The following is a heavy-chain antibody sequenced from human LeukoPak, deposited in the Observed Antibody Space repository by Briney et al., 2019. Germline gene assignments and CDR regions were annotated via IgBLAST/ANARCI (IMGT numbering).Heavy chain of an antibody. CDR2: TSSDLNVK. Sequence: GGSLRLSCAASGFTFRNYVIHWVRQAPGKGLEWVAVTSSDLNVKLYADSVKGRFTISRDNSRSTLYLQMNSLRPEDTAIYYCAREGYYGSGSPPSLYFDYWGQGALVTVS. D-gene: IGHD3-10*01. CDR3: AREGYYGSGSPPSLYFDY. V-gene: IGHV3-30-3*01. J-gene: IGHJ4*02. CDR1: GFTFRNYV.